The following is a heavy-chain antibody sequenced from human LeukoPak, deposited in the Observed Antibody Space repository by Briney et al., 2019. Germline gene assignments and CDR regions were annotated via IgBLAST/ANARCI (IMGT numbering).Heavy chain of an antibody. CDR3: ARVGTYYYYGMDV. CDR2: INPNSGGT. J-gene: IGHJ6*02. CDR1: GYTFTGYY. V-gene: IGHV1-2*02. Sequence: GASVKVSCKASGYTFTGYYMHWVRQAPGQGLEWMGWINPNSGGTNYAQKFQGRVTMTRDTSTSTVYTELSSLRSEDTAVYYCARVGTYYYYGMDVWGQGTTVTVSS. D-gene: IGHD1-26*01.